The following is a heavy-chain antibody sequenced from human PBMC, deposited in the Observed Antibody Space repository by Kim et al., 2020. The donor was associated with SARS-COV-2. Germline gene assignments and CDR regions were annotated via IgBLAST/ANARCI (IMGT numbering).Heavy chain of an antibody. V-gene: IGHV4-59*01. CDR2: IYYSGST. CDR3: ARGTRGGWHFDY. Sequence: SETLSLTCTVSGGSISSYYWSWIRQPPGKGLEWIGYIYYSGSTNYNPSLKSRVTISVDTSKNQFSLKLSSVTAADTAVYYCARGTRGGWHFDYWGQGTLVTVSS. J-gene: IGHJ4*02. D-gene: IGHD6-19*01. CDR1: GGSISSYY.